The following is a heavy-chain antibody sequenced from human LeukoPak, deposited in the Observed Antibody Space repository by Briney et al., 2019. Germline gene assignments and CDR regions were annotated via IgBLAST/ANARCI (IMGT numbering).Heavy chain of an antibody. CDR1: GFTFGDYA. J-gene: IGHJ4*02. CDR3: ARSMVTFDN. D-gene: IGHD5-18*01. Sequence: GGSLRLSCTASGFTFGDYAMSWVRQAPGKGLEWVGFIRSRTYGATTEYAASVKGRFIISRDDSKSIAYLQMNSLKTEDSAVYYCARSMVTFDNWGQGALVTVSS. V-gene: IGHV3-49*04. CDR2: IRSRTYGATT.